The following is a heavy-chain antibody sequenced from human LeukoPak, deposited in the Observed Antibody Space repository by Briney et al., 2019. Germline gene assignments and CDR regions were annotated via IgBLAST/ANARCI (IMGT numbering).Heavy chain of an antibody. CDR3: ARRQGLLWFRWGD. Sequence: GRSLRLSCAASGLTVSSNYMSWVSQAPGKGREWVSVMYSGGSTYYADSVKGRFTISRDNSKNTLYLQMNSLRAEDTAVYYCARRQGLLWFRWGDWGQGTLVTVSS. D-gene: IGHD3-10*01. CDR1: GLTVSSNY. J-gene: IGHJ4*02. CDR2: MYSGGST. V-gene: IGHV3-66*01.